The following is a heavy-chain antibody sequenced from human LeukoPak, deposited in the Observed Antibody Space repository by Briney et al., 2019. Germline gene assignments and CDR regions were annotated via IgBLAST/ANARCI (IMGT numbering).Heavy chain of an antibody. D-gene: IGHD2-15*01. CDR2: ISYHGNNE. CDR3: ARAVDRYYYYYGMDV. V-gene: IGHV3-30-3*01. J-gene: IGHJ6*02. Sequence: QPGRSLRLSCAASGFTFSSYAVPWVRQAPGKGLEWVALISYHGNNEYYADSVKGRFTISRDNSKNTLYLQVNSLRADDTAVYYCARAVDRYYYYYGMDVWGQGTTVTVSS. CDR1: GFTFSSYA.